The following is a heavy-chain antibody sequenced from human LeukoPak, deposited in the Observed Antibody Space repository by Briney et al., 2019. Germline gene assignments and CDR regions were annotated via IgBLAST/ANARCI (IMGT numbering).Heavy chain of an antibody. CDR3: ANYPGEYYDFWSGYVMDV. Sequence: GGSLRLSCAASGFIFSSYTMNWVRQAPGKGLEWVSSISSSSSYIFYADSVKGRFTISGDNAKNSLYLQMNSLRAEDTAVYYCANYPGEYYDFWSGYVMDVWGQGTTVTVSS. CDR2: ISSSSSYI. CDR1: GFIFSSYT. D-gene: IGHD3-3*01. J-gene: IGHJ6*02. V-gene: IGHV3-21*04.